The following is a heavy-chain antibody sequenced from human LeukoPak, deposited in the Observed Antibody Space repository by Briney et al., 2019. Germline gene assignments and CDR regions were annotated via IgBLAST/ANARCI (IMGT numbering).Heavy chain of an antibody. J-gene: IGHJ6*03. Sequence: GRSLRLSCAASVFTFRSYGMHWVRQAPGKGLEWVAVIWYDGSNKYYADSVKGRFTISRDNSKNTLYLQMNSLKAEDTAVYYCAKDFGSIAAIYYYMDFWRKGTTVTVSS. CDR2: IWYDGSNK. V-gene: IGHV3-33*06. CDR3: AKDFGSIAAIYYYMDF. D-gene: IGHD6-6*01. CDR1: VFTFRSYG.